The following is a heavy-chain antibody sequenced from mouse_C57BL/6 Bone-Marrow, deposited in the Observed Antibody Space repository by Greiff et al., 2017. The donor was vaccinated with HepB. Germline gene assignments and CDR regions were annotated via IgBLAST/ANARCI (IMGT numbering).Heavy chain of an antibody. CDR3: ARHGSPNYYGSSYGYAMDY. D-gene: IGHD1-1*01. V-gene: IGHV1-62-2*01. Sequence: QVQLQQSGAELVKPGASVKLSCKASGYTFTEYTIHWVKQRSGQGLEWIGWFYPGSGSIKYNEKFKDKATLTADKSSSTVYMELSRLTSEDSAVYFCARHGSPNYYGSSYGYAMDYWGQGTSVTVSS. CDR2: FYPGSGSI. CDR1: GYTFTEYT. J-gene: IGHJ4*01.